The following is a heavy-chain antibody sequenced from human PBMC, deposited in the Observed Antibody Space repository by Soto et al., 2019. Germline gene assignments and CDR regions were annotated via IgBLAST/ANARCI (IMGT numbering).Heavy chain of an antibody. J-gene: IGHJ4*02. V-gene: IGHV3-23*01. CDR3: AKGYNCNWDYYDY. D-gene: IGHD1-1*01. Sequence: PGGSLRLSCAASGFTFSNHWMHWVRQAPGKGLEWVSSIATGGGSKYYADSVKGRFTVSRDNSKNTLYLQMDSLRAGDTAVYYCAKGYNCNWDYYDYCGPGSLVTVSS. CDR2: IATGGGSK. CDR1: GFTFSNHW.